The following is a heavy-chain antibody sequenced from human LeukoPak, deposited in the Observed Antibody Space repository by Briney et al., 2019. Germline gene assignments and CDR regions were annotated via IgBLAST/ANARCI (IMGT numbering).Heavy chain of an antibody. V-gene: IGHV4-39*01. D-gene: IGHD3-22*01. CDR3: ARGPYSYDSSGAFDI. Sequence: SETLSLTCTVSGGSISSSSYSWGWIRQPPGKGLEWIGSIHYTGSTSYNPSLKSRVTISVHTSKNQFSLQLSSVTAADTAVYFCARGPYSYDSSGAFDIWGQGTMVTVSS. CDR2: IHYTGST. CDR1: GGSISSSSYS. J-gene: IGHJ3*02.